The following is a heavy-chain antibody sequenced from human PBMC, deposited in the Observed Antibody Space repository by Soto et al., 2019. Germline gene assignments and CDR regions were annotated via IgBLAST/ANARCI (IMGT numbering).Heavy chain of an antibody. CDR2: VSGNGENT. CDR3: ARLHWGTALRPAS. V-gene: IGHV3-23*01. D-gene: IGHD3-16*01. Sequence: EGQLLESGGNLVQPGRSLRLSCTASGFNFTYNAMSWVRQAPGKGLQWVSTVSGNGENTYYAESVRGRFTISRDTSKNTLYPQRNRLRVEDTAVYYCARLHWGTALRPASWGQGTPVNVSS. CDR1: GFNFTYNA. J-gene: IGHJ5*02.